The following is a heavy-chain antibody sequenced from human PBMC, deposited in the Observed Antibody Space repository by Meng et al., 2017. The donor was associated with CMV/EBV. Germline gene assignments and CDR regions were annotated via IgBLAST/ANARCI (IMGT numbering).Heavy chain of an antibody. J-gene: IGHJ4*02. CDR1: GWSFSGYY. V-gene: IGHV4-34*01. Sequence: VQLRQWAAGLLNPSGTLSVTCAGYGWSFSGYYWSWIRQPPGKGLEWIGEINHSGSTNYNPSLKSRVTISVDTSKNQFSLKLSSVTAADTAVYYCARRDYSNHYYFDYWGQGTLVTVSS. CDR3: ARRDYSNHYYFDY. D-gene: IGHD4-11*01. CDR2: INHSGST.